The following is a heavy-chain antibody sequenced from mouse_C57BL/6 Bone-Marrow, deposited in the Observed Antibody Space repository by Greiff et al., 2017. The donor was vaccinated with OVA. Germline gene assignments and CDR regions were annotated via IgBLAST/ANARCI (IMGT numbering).Heavy chain of an antibody. CDR1: GFTFSDYG. V-gene: IGHV5-15*01. Sequence: EVKLVESGGGLVQPGGSLKLSCAASGFTFSDYGMAWVRQAPRKGPEWVAFISNLAYSIYYADTVTGRITISRENAKNTLYLEMSSLRSEDTAMYYCARYSPPFAYWGQGTLVTVSA. CDR3: ARYSPPFAY. CDR2: ISNLAYSI. J-gene: IGHJ3*01.